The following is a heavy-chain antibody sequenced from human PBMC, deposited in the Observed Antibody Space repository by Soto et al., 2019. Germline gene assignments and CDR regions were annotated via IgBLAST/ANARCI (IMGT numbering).Heavy chain of an antibody. D-gene: IGHD3-10*01. CDR3: AKVTATTMVRGVIIRWFDH. J-gene: IGHJ5*02. CDR2: ISGSGGST. V-gene: IGHV3-23*01. Sequence: EVQLLESGGVLVQPGGSLRLSCAASGFTFSSYAMSWVRQAPGKGLEWVSAISGSGGSTYYADSVKGRFTISRDNSRNTLYLQMNSLRAEDTAVYYCAKVTATTMVRGVIIRWFDHWGQGTLVTVAS. CDR1: GFTFSSYA.